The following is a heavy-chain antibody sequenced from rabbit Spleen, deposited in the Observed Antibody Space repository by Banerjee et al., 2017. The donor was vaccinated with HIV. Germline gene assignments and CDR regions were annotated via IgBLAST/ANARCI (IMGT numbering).Heavy chain of an antibody. Sequence: QEQLVESGGGLVQPEGSLTLTCKASGFSLSSDYYICWVRQAPGKGLEWIACIYGGDMYSTAYASWAKGRFTISKTSSTTVTLQMTRLTAADTATYFCARDTGTSFSTYGMDLWGPGTLVTVS. V-gene: IGHV1S45*01. J-gene: IGHJ6*01. CDR2: IYGGDMYST. D-gene: IGHD7-1*01. CDR3: ARDTGTSFSTYGMDL. CDR1: GFSLSSDYY.